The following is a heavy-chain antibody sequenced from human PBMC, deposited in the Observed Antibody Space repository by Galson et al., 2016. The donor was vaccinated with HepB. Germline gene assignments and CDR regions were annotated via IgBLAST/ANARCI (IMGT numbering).Heavy chain of an antibody. CDR3: ARDGRRGYDMDV. CDR1: GLTVSSNY. V-gene: IGHV3-48*02. CDR2: IASNRRTI. Sequence: SLRLSCAASGLTVSSNYMSWVRQAPGKGLEWVSYIASNRRTIYYADSARGRFTISRDNSKNSLYLQMNSLRDEDTDVYYCARDGRRGYDMDVWGQGTTVTVSS. J-gene: IGHJ6*02.